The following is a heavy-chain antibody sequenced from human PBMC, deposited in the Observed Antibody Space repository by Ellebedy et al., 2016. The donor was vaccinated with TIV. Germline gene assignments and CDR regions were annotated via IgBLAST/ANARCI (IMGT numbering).Heavy chain of an antibody. V-gene: IGHV3-53*01. CDR2: IFSAADGGET. J-gene: IGHJ6*02. CDR3: AKKLHCIAGYLLYYYGMDV. D-gene: IGHD6-13*01. Sequence: GESLKISCAASGFTVTTNYMNWVRQAPGKGLEWVSVIFSAADGGETHYADFVKGRFTISRDSSKNTLYHPMNSLRAAETAVDYCAKKLHCIAGYLLYYYGMDVWGQGTTVTVSS. CDR1: GFTVTTNY.